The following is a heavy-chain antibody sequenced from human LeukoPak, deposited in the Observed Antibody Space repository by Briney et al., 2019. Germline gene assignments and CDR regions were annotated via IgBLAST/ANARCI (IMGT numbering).Heavy chain of an antibody. V-gene: IGHV3-15*01. CDR2: IKSKNVGETT. CDR1: AFTFRTYW. Sequence: GGCLRLSCAASAFTFRTYWMSWVRQAPGKGLEWVGRIKSKNVGETTEYAAPVQGRFTISRDDSKNTVYLQMSGLKTEDTAVYYCTTGPGNSGYWGQGTLVTVSS. J-gene: IGHJ4*02. CDR3: TTGPGNSGY. D-gene: IGHD4-23*01.